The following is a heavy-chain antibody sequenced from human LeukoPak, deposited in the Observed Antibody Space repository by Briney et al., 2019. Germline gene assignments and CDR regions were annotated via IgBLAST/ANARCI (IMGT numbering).Heavy chain of an antibody. V-gene: IGHV3-23*01. CDR2: ICGSGCGGST. CDR1: GFTFNTYA. D-gene: IGHD3-16*01. CDR3: ARDWGLDY. J-gene: IGHJ4*02. Sequence: GGSLRLSCAASGFTFNTYAMSWVRQAPGKGLQWVSAICGSGCGGSTYYADSVKGRFTISRDNSKNTLHLQINSVRAEDTAVYYCARDWGLDYWGQGTLVTVSP.